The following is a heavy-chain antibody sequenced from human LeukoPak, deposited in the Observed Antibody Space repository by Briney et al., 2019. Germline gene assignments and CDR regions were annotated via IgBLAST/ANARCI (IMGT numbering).Heavy chain of an antibody. CDR2: IKSDGSDT. D-gene: IGHD6-19*01. CDR3: AKGGSSSGWYFDY. J-gene: IGHJ4*02. CDR1: GFTLSSYW. Sequence: GGSLRLSCAASGFTLSSYWMHWVRQVPGKGLVWVSRIKSDGSDTRYADSVKGRFTISRDNAKNTLYLQMNSLRAEDTAVYYCAKGGSSSGWYFDYWGQGTLVTVSS. V-gene: IGHV3-74*01.